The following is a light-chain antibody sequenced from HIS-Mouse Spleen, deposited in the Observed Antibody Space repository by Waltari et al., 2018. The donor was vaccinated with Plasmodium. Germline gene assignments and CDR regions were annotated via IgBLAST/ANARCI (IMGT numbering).Light chain of an antibody. Sequence: SCTGTSSDVGSYNLVSWYQQHPGKAPKLMIYEGSKRPSGVSNRFSGSKSGNTASLTISGLQAEDEADYYCCSYAGSSTFVFGGGTKLTVL. V-gene: IGLV2-23*03. CDR1: SSDVGSYNL. J-gene: IGLJ3*02. CDR3: CSYAGSSTFV. CDR2: EGS.